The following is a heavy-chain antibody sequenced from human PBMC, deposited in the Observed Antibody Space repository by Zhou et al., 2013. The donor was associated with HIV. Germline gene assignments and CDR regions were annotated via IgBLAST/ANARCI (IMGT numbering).Heavy chain of an antibody. V-gene: IGHV3-53*02. D-gene: IGHD1-26*01. J-gene: IGHJ4*01. CDR2: MYSGGHS. CDR3: ARGRPVGFDK. CDR1: GLIISNNF. Sequence: EVQLIETGGGLIQPGASLKLSCTASGLIISNNFMSWVRQPPGKGLEWISLMYSGGHSFYADSVKGRFTISRDSSKNTLDLQMTSLRAEDTAVYYCARGRPVGFDKWGQGALVIVSS.